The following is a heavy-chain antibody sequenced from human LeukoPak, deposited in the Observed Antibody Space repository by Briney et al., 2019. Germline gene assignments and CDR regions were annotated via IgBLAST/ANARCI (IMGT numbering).Heavy chain of an antibody. CDR2: IYHSGST. V-gene: IGHV4-30-2*01. CDR3: ARFLGIAAAGALDAFDI. Sequence: SETLSLTCTVSGGSISSGGYYWSWIRQPPGKGLEWIGYIYHSGSTYYNPSLKSRVTISVDRSKNQFSLKLSSVTAADTAVYYCARFLGIAAAGALDAFDIWGQGTMVTVSS. CDR1: GGSISSGGYY. D-gene: IGHD6-13*01. J-gene: IGHJ3*02.